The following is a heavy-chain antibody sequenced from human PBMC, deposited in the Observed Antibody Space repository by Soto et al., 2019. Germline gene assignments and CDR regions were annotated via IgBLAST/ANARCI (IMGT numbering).Heavy chain of an antibody. Sequence: SVKVSCKASGGTFSSYAISWVRQAPGQGLEWMGGIIPIFGTANYAQKFQGRVTITADESTSTAYMELSSLRSEGTAVYYCAREGELRYFDWVAPHAFDIWGQ. CDR1: GGTFSSYA. D-gene: IGHD3-9*01. CDR2: IIPIFGTA. CDR3: AREGELRYFDWVAPHAFDI. J-gene: IGHJ3*02. V-gene: IGHV1-69*13.